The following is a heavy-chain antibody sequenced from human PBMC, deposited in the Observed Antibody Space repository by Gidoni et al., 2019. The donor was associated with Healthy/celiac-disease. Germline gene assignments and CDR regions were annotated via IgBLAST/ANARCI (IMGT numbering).Heavy chain of an antibody. J-gene: IGHJ4*02. V-gene: IGHV3-64D*06. CDR2: ISSNGGST. D-gene: IGHD5-18*01. Sequence: EVQLVESGGGLVQPGGSLRLSCSASGFPFSSYAMHWVRQAPGKGLEYVSAISSNGGSTYYADSVKGRFTISRDNSKNTLYLQMSSLRAEDTAVYYCVKNAIQLWYPDFDYWGQGTLVTVSS. CDR1: GFPFSSYA. CDR3: VKNAIQLWYPDFDY.